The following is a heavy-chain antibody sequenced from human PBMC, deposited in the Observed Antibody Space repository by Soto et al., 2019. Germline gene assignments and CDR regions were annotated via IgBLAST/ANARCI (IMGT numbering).Heavy chain of an antibody. CDR2: IWYDGSNK. J-gene: IGHJ6*02. V-gene: IGHV3-33*01. Sequence: GGSLRLSCAASGFTFSSYGMHWVRQAPGKGLEWVAVIWYDGSNKYYADSVKGRFTISRDNSKNTLYLQMNSLRAEDTAVYYCARDRYDISIVSDYGMDVWGQGTTVTVSS. D-gene: IGHD3-9*01. CDR1: GFTFSSYG. CDR3: ARDRYDISIVSDYGMDV.